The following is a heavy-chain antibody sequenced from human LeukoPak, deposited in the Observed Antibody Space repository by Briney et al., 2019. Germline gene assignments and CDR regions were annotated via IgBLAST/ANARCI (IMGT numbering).Heavy chain of an antibody. D-gene: IGHD2-8*01. CDR1: GYSFTSYY. Sequence: ASVKVSCKASGYSFTSYYMHWVRQAPGQGLEWMGWINPNSGGTNYAQKFQGRVTMTRDTSISTAYMELSRLRSDDTAVYYCARTYVYYYMDVWGKGTTVAISS. J-gene: IGHJ6*03. CDR2: INPNSGGT. V-gene: IGHV1-2*02. CDR3: ARTYVYYYMDV.